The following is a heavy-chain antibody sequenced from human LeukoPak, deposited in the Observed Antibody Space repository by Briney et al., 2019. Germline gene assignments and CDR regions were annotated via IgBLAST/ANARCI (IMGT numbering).Heavy chain of an antibody. D-gene: IGHD2-2*01. Sequence: GAPVKVSCKASGYTFTGYYIHWVRQAPGQGLEWMGWINPNSGGTNYAQKFQGRVTMTRDTSISTAYMELSRLRSDDTAVYYCAREPVVLVRAAIFNWFDPWGQGTLVTVSS. J-gene: IGHJ5*02. CDR2: INPNSGGT. CDR3: AREPVVLVRAAIFNWFDP. V-gene: IGHV1-2*02. CDR1: GYTFTGYY.